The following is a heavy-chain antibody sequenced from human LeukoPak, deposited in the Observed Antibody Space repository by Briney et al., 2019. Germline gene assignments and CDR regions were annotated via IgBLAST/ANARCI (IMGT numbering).Heavy chain of an antibody. CDR2: IHPADSDT. J-gene: IGHJ4*02. CDR1: GYSFTSYW. Sequence: GESLKISCKGSGYSFTSYWIGWVRQMPGRGLEWMGVIHPADSDTRYSPSFQGQVTIPVDKSISTAYLQWSSLKASDTAIYYCARHASGGTSYYLGYWGQGTLVTVSS. V-gene: IGHV5-51*01. CDR3: ARHASGGTSYYLGY. D-gene: IGHD4-23*01.